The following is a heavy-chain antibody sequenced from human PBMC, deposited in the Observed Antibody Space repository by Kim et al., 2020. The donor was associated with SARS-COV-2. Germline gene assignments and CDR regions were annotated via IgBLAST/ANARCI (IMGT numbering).Heavy chain of an antibody. Sequence: SETLSLTCTVSGGSISSSSYYWGWIRQPPGKGLEWIGSIYYSGSTYYNPSLKSRVTISVDTSKNQFSLKLSSVTAADTAVYYCVRHLRGGIAVAGGYYFDCWGQGTLVTVSS. J-gene: IGHJ4*02. CDR2: IYYSGST. D-gene: IGHD6-19*01. CDR1: GGSISSSSYY. CDR3: VRHLRGGIAVAGGYYFDC. V-gene: IGHV4-39*01.